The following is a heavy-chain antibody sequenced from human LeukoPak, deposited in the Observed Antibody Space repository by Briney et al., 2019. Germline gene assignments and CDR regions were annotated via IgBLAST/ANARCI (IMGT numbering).Heavy chain of an antibody. CDR1: GVTFSDYW. D-gene: IGHD5-18*01. CDR2: INDDGSDT. CDR3: IREGYHD. Sequence: GGSLILSCAASGVTFSDYWVHWVRQAPGKGLVWVSRINDDGSDTIYADSVKGRFSISRDNAKNTVYLQMNSLRVEDTAIYYCIREGYHDWGQGTLVTVSA. V-gene: IGHV3-74*01. J-gene: IGHJ4*02.